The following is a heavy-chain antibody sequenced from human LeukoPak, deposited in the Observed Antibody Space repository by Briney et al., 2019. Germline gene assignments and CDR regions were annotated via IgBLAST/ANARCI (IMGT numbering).Heavy chain of an antibody. CDR1: GFTFSGHS. J-gene: IGHJ4*02. Sequence: GGSLRLSCAASGFTFSGHSLNWVRQAPGKGLEWVSSISRAGSYKHYADSVKGRFTIDRDNAKSSLYLQMNSLRADDTAVYYCARDSGSYHELYYFAYWGQGTLVTVS. V-gene: IGHV3-21*01. D-gene: IGHD1-26*01. CDR2: ISRAGSYK. CDR3: ARDSGSYHELYYFAY.